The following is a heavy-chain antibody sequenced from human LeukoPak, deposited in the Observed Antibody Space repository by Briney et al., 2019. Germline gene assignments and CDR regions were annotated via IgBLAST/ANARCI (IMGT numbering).Heavy chain of an antibody. V-gene: IGHV4-59*08. CDR3: ARQYSDDSSGYYFAY. J-gene: IGHJ4*02. Sequence: PSETLSLTCTVNGGSINSYYWSWIRQPPGKGLEWIGYIYYSGSTNYNPSLKSRVTISVDTSKNQFSLKLSSVSAADTAVCYCARQYSDDSSGYYFAYWGQGTLVTVSS. CDR2: IYYSGST. D-gene: IGHD3-22*01. CDR1: GGSINSYY.